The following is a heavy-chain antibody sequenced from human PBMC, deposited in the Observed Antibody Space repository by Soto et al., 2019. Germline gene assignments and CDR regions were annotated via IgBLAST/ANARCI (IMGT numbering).Heavy chain of an antibody. CDR2: ISSSSSTI. D-gene: IGHD5-12*01. V-gene: IGHV3-48*01. CDR1: GFTFSSYS. J-gene: IGHJ6*03. CDR3: ARLFVDPWYMDV. Sequence: EVQLVESGGGLVQPGGSLRLSCAASGFTFSSYSMNWVRQAPGKGLEWVSYISSSSSTIYYADSVKGRFTISRDNAKNSLYLPMNSLRAEDTAVYYCARLFVDPWYMDVWGKGTTVTVSS.